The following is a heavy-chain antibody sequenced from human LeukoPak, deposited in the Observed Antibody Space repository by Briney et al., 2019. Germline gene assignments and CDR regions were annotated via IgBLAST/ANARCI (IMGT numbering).Heavy chain of an antibody. CDR3: SFYDSSGYYSFDY. V-gene: IGHV4-38-2*02. J-gene: IGHJ4*02. CDR2: TYHSGST. Sequence: SETLSLTCTVSGYSISSGYYWGWIRQPPGKGLEWIGSTYHSGSTYYNPSLKSRVTISVDTSKNQFSLKLSSVTAADTAVYYCSFYDSSGYYSFDYWGQGTLVTVSS. CDR1: GYSISSGYY. D-gene: IGHD3-22*01.